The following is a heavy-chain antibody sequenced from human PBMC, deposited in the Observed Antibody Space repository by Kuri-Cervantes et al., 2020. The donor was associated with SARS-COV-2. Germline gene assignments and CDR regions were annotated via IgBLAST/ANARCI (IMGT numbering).Heavy chain of an antibody. D-gene: IGHD6-19*01. CDR1: GGSISSGDYY. CDR2: IFYSGST. CDR3: ARARIVSSGWYYYYGMDV. V-gene: IGHV4-30-4*01. Sequence: SQTLSLTCAVSGGSISSGDYYWSWIRQPPGRGLEWIGHIFYSGSTFYNPSLKSRVTISVDTSKNQFSLKLSSVTAADTAVYYCARARIVSSGWYYYYGMDVWGQGTTVTVSS. J-gene: IGHJ6*01.